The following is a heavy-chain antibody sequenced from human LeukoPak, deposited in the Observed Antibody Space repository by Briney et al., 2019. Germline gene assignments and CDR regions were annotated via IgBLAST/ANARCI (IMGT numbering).Heavy chain of an antibody. V-gene: IGHV4-34*01. Sequence: GSLRLSCAASEFTFSTYNMHWVRQAPGKGLEWIGEINHSGSTNYNPSLKSRVTISVDTSKNQFSLKLSSVTAADTAVYYCARGHARLRYFDWLLEGSWFDPWGQGTLVTVSS. J-gene: IGHJ5*02. CDR2: INHSGST. CDR1: EFTFSTYN. CDR3: ARGHARLRYFDWLLEGSWFDP. D-gene: IGHD3-9*01.